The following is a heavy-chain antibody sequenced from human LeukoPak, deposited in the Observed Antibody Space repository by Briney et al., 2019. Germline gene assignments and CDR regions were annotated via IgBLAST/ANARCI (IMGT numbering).Heavy chain of an antibody. CDR1: GLTFDSYD. CDR2: ISASGITI. V-gene: IGHV3-48*03. Sequence: PGGSLRLSCAAAGLTFDSYDMYWVRQSPGKGPEWVSYISASGITIKYADSVKGRFTISRDNAKNYVYLQMDSLRAEDTAVYYCVPPAAGLHRTIATEYFQHWGQGTPVIVSS. CDR3: VPPAAGLHRTIATEYFQH. D-gene: IGHD6-13*01. J-gene: IGHJ1*01.